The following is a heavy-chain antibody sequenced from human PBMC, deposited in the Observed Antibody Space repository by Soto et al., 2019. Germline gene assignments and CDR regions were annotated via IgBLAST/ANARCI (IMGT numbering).Heavy chain of an antibody. V-gene: IGHV3-53*01. Sequence: DVQLVESGGGLIQPGGSLRLSCVASVLTVSGKTYVAWVRQAPGKEPEWVSVVYELDGTYYADSVRGRFTTSIGNSRTTVWLQMRDLRPEDTALYFCATCHLRKHAYAIWGRGTMVTVSS. CDR3: ATCHLRKHAYAI. J-gene: IGHJ3*02. CDR1: VLTVSGKTY. CDR2: VYELDGT.